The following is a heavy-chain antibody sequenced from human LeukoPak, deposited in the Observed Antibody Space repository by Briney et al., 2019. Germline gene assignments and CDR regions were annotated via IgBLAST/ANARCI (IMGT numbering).Heavy chain of an antibody. V-gene: IGHV3-74*01. D-gene: IGHD5-18*01. J-gene: IGHJ4*02. Sequence: GGSLRLSCAASGFTFSNHWMHWVRQAPGKGLMWVSRINRGGSRTDYADSVKGRFTISRDDAKNTLYLQLNSLRAEDTAVYFCPRGGSDTARENDNWGQGTLVTVS. CDR2: INRGGSRT. CDR3: PRGGSDTARENDN. CDR1: GFTFSNHW.